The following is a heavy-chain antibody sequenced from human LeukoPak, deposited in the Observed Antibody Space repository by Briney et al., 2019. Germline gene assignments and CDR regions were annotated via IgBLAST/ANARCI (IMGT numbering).Heavy chain of an antibody. V-gene: IGHV3-48*03. CDR2: ISSSGSTI. Sequence: GGSLRLSCAAYGFTFSNYEMHWVRQAPGKGLEWVSYISSSGSTIYYADSVKGRFTISRDNAKNSLYLQMNSLRAEDTAVYYCAELGITMIGGVWGKGTTVTISS. CDR3: AELGITMIGGV. CDR1: GFTFSNYE. J-gene: IGHJ6*04. D-gene: IGHD3-10*02.